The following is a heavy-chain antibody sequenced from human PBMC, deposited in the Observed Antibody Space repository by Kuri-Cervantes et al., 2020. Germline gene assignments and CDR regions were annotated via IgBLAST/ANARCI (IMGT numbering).Heavy chain of an antibody. Sequence: ASVKVSCKASGYTFINYYVHWVRQAPGQGLEWMGWINPNSGDTNYAQKFQGRVTMTRDTSISTAYMELSSLRSDNTAVYYCASRDQLYGDYGYWGQGTLVTVSS. CDR1: GYTFINYY. D-gene: IGHD4-17*01. J-gene: IGHJ4*02. CDR2: INPNSGDT. CDR3: ASRDQLYGDYGY. V-gene: IGHV1-2*02.